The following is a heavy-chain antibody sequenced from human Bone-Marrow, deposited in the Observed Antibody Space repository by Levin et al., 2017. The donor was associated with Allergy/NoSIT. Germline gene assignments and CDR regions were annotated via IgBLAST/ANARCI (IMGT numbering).Heavy chain of an antibody. CDR3: ARGSSSWYWFFTTTTPRTENGMDV. CDR1: GFTFSSYA. CDR2: ISYDGSNK. Sequence: GGSLRLSCAASGFTFSSYAMHWVRQAPGKGLEWVAVISYDGSNKYYADSVKGRFTISRDNSKNTLYLQMNSLRAEDTAVYYCARGSSSWYWFFTTTTPRTENGMDVWGQGTTVTVSS. V-gene: IGHV3-30-3*01. D-gene: IGHD6-13*01. J-gene: IGHJ6*02.